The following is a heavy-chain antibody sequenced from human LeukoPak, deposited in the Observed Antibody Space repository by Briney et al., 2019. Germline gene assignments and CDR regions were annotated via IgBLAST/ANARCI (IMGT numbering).Heavy chain of an antibody. J-gene: IGHJ5*02. CDR3: AREVEQLGWFDP. Sequence: SETLSLTCGVYGGSFSGYYWSWIRQPPGKGLEWIGEINHSGSTNYNPSLKSRVTISVDRSKNQFSLKLSSATAADTAVYYCAREVEQLGWFDPWGQGTLVTVSS. CDR2: INHSGST. CDR1: GGSFSGYY. V-gene: IGHV4-34*01. D-gene: IGHD6-6*01.